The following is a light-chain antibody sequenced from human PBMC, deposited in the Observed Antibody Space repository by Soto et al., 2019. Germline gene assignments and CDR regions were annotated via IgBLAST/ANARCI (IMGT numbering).Light chain of an antibody. CDR1: QSVSSSY. CDR3: QQRSNWPPPPIT. J-gene: IGKJ5*01. V-gene: IGKV3D-20*02. CDR2: GAS. Sequence: EIVLTQSPGTLSLSPGERATLSFSSSQSVSSSYLAWYQQKPGQAPRLLIYGASSRATGIPDRFSGSGSGTDFTLTISSLEPEDFAVYYCQQRSNWPPPPITFGQGTRLEI.